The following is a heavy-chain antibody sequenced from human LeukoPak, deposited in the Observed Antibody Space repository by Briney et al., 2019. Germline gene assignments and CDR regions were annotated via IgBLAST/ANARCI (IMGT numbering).Heavy chain of an antibody. CDR2: IYTSGST. CDR3: ARISLRYFDWLLRGGAFDI. V-gene: IGHV4-61*02. CDR1: GGSISSGSYY. D-gene: IGHD3-9*01. Sequence: SETLSLTCTVSGGSISSGSYYWSWIRQPAGKGLEWIGRIYTSGSTNYNPSLKSRVTISVDTSKSQFSLKLSSVTAADTAVYYCARISLRYFDWLLRGGAFDIWGQGTMVTVSS. J-gene: IGHJ3*02.